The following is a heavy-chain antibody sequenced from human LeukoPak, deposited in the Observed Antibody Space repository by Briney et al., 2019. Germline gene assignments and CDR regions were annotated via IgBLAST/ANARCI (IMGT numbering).Heavy chain of an antibody. J-gene: IGHJ4*02. V-gene: IGHV4-34*01. CDR2: INHSGST. Sequence: SETLSLTCAVYGGSFSGYYWSWIRQPPGKGLEWIGEINHSGSTNYNPSLKSRVTISVDTSKNQFSLKLSSVTAAVTAVYYCARGYSSGWYGYWGQGTLVTVSS. CDR3: ARGYSSGWYGY. CDR1: GGSFSGYY. D-gene: IGHD6-19*01.